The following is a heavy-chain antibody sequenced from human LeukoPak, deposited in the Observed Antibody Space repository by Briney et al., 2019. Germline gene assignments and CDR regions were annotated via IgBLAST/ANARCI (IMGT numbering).Heavy chain of an antibody. J-gene: IGHJ6*03. Sequence: SETLSLTCTVSGGSISSGSHYWNWIRQPAGKGLEWIGRIYTSGSTNYNPSLKSRVTISVDTSKNQFSLKLSSVTAADTAVYYCARVCIAVADDYYYYYMDVWGKGTTVTVSS. CDR2: IYTSGST. V-gene: IGHV4-61*02. CDR1: GGSISSGSHY. D-gene: IGHD6-19*01. CDR3: ARVCIAVADDYYYYYMDV.